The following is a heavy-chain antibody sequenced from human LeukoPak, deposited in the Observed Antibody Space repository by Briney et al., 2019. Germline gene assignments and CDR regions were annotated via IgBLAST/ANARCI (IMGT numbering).Heavy chain of an antibody. J-gene: IGHJ4*02. Sequence: GGSLRLSCAASGFSFSSYGMHWVRQAPGKGLEWVAVIWGDGSKKYYADSVKGRFTISRDNSKNTVYLQMNSLRAEDTAVYFCARDLNGLDYWGQGTLVTVSS. V-gene: IGHV3-33*01. CDR1: GFSFSSYG. CDR3: ARDLNGLDY. CDR2: IWGDGSKK. D-gene: IGHD3/OR15-3a*01.